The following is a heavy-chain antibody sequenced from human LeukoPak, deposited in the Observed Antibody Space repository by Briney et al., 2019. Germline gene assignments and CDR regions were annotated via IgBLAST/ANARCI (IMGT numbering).Heavy chain of an antibody. Sequence: KTSETLSLTCTVSGGSISSGGYYWSWIRQHPGKGLEWIGYIYYSGSTYYNPSLKSRVTISVDPSKNQFSLKLSSVTAADTAVYYCASSPGSYYSGGLDYWGQGTLVTVSS. CDR1: GGSISSGGYY. V-gene: IGHV4-31*03. CDR2: IYYSGST. D-gene: IGHD3-10*01. J-gene: IGHJ4*02. CDR3: ASSPGSYYSGGLDY.